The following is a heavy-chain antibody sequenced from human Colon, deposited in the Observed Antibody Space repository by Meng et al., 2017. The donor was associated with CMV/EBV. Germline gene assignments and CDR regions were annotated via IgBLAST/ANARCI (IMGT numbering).Heavy chain of an antibody. D-gene: IGHD5-24*01. CDR2: ISWDGGST. CDR3: AKDIRGRDGYNYPAEYFQH. Sequence: WIRQPPGKGLEWVSLISWDGGSTYYADSVKGRFTISRDNSKNSLYLQMNSLRTEDTALYYCAKDIRGRDGYNYPAEYFQHWGQGTLVTVSS. J-gene: IGHJ1*01. V-gene: IGHV3-43*01.